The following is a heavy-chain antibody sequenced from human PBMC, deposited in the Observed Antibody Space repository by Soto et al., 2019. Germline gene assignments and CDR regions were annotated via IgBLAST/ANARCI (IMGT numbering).Heavy chain of an antibody. CDR3: ARRAHMSRRGETFSYYYYGMDV. D-gene: IGHD3-16*01. CDR1: GYSFTSYW. J-gene: IGHJ6*02. CDR2: IDPIDSYT. V-gene: IGHV5-10-1*01. Sequence: GEALKISCKGSGYSFTSYWISWVRQMPGKGLEWMGRIDPIDSYTNYSPSFQGHVTISADKSISTAYLQWSSLKASDTAMYYCARRAHMSRRGETFSYYYYGMDVWGQGTTVTVSS.